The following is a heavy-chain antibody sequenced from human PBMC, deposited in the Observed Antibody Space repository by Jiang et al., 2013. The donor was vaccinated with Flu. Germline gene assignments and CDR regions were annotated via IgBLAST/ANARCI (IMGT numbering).Heavy chain of an antibody. V-gene: IGHV4-39*01. Sequence: TLSLTCTVSGWAPSAVVVTTGAGSASPQGRGWSGLGVSIIWEHLLQPVLKSRVTISVDTSKNQFSLKLSSVTAADTAVYYCAGQALLMSKGGDYWGQGTLVTVSS. D-gene: IGHD3-9*01. CDR1: GWAPSAVVVTT. J-gene: IGHJ4*02. CDR3: AGQALLMSKGGDY. CDR2: SIIWEH.